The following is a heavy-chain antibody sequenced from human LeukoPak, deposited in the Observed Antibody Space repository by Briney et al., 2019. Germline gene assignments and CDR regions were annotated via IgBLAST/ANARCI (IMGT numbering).Heavy chain of an antibody. CDR2: INHSGST. Sequence: SETLSLTCAVYGGSFSGYYWSWIRQPPGKGLEWIGEINHSGSTNYNPSLKSRVTISVDTSKNQFSLKLSSVTAAVTAVYYCARGEVLLWFGELFLWGQGTLVTVSS. V-gene: IGHV4-34*01. CDR1: GGSFSGYY. J-gene: IGHJ4*02. CDR3: ARGEVLLWFGELFL. D-gene: IGHD3-10*01.